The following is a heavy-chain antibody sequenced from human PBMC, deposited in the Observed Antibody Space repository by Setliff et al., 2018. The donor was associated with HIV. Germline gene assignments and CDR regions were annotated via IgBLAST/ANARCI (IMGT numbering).Heavy chain of an antibody. CDR3: ASQYYYGSGSYLHYGMDV. CDR2: IYTSGST. CDR1: GGSISSGSYY. Sequence: SETLSLTCTVSGGSISSGSYYWSWIRQPTGKGLEWIGRIYTSGSTNYNPSLKSRVTISVDTSKNQFSLKLSSVTAADTAVYYCASQYYYGSGSYLHYGMDVWGQGTTVTVSS. D-gene: IGHD3-10*01. V-gene: IGHV4-61*02. J-gene: IGHJ6*02.